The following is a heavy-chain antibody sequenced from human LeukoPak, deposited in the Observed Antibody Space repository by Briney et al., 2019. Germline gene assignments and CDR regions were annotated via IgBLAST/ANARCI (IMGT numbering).Heavy chain of an antibody. Sequence: GASVKVSCKASGYTFTSYGISWVRQAPGQGLEWMGGIIPIFGTANYAQKFQGRVTITTDESTSTAYMELSSLRSEDTAVYYCAGGSSSWRWGFDYWGQGTLVTVSS. J-gene: IGHJ4*02. CDR2: IIPIFGTA. D-gene: IGHD6-6*01. V-gene: IGHV1-69*05. CDR3: AGGSSSWRWGFDY. CDR1: GYTFTSYG.